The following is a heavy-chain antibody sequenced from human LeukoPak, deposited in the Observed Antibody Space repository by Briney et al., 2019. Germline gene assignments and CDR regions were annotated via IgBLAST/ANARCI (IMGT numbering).Heavy chain of an antibody. CDR1: GGSISSGSYY. CDR2: IYTRGST. V-gene: IGHV4-61*02. J-gene: IGHJ4*02. D-gene: IGHD2-8*01. Sequence: SETLSLTCTVSGGSISSGSYYWSWIRQPAGKGLEWIGRIYTRGSTNYNPSLKSRVTISVDTSKNQFSLKLSSVTAADTAVYYCARENIVLMVYASKGLDRYFDYWGQGTLVTVSS. CDR3: ARENIVLMVYASKGLDRYFDY.